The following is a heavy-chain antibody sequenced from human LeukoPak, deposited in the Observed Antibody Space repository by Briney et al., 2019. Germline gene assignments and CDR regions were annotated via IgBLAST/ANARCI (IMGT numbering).Heavy chain of an antibody. Sequence: ASVTVSCKASGYTFTSYYMHWVRQAPGQGLEWMGIINPSGGSTSYAQKFQGRVTMTRDTSTSTVYMELSSLRSEDTAVYYCAKDPPSPFSYGLGYYWGQGTLVTVSS. CDR1: GYTFTSYY. D-gene: IGHD5-18*01. J-gene: IGHJ4*02. V-gene: IGHV1-46*01. CDR3: AKDPPSPFSYGLGYY. CDR2: INPSGGST.